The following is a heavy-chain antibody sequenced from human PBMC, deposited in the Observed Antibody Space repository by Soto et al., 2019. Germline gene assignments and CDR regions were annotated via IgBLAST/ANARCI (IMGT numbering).Heavy chain of an antibody. CDR1: GYSFTNYW. J-gene: IGHJ4*02. D-gene: IGHD6-13*01. V-gene: IGHV5-51*01. CDR3: ARIYKAASGGPDY. Sequence: GESLKISCKGSGYSFTNYWIGWVRQMPGKGLEWMGIIYPGDSDIRYSPSFQGQVTISADKSISTAYLQWSSLKASDTAIYFCARIYKAASGGPDYWGQGTQVTVS. CDR2: IYPGDSDI.